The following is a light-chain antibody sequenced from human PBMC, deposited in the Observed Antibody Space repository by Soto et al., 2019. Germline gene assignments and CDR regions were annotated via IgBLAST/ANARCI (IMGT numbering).Light chain of an antibody. V-gene: IGKV1-39*01. Sequence: DIQMTQSPSSLSASVGGRVTITCRASQSISNYLNWYQQKPGKAPKLLIYGASSLQTGVSSRFSGSGSGTDFTLTISSLQPEDFATYYCQQSYSTPRTFGQGTKLEIK. J-gene: IGKJ2*02. CDR3: QQSYSTPRT. CDR1: QSISNY. CDR2: GAS.